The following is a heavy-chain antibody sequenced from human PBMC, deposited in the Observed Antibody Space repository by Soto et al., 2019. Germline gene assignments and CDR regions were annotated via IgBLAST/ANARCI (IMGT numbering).Heavy chain of an antibody. Sequence: SETRSLTCAVYGGSFSGYYWSWIRQPPGKGLEWIGEINHSGSTNYNPSLKSRVTISVDTSKNQFSLKLSSVTAADTAVYYCARLTKICSGGSCYKFYYYYYMDVWGKGTTVTVSS. CDR1: GGSFSGYY. CDR2: INHSGST. V-gene: IGHV4-34*01. J-gene: IGHJ6*03. CDR3: ARLTKICSGGSCYKFYYYYYMDV. D-gene: IGHD2-15*01.